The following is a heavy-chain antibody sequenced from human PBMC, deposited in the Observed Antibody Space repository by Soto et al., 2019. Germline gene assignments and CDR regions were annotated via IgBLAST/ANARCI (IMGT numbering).Heavy chain of an antibody. CDR2: INPSGGST. CDR3: ERGWIAADGRDAFDI. D-gene: IGHD6-13*01. Sequence: ASVKVSCKASGYTFTSYYMHWVRQAPGQGLEWMGIINPSGGSTSYAQKFQGRVTMTRDTSTSTVYMELSRLRSEDTAVYYCERGWIAADGRDAFDIWGQGTMVTVSS. CDR1: GYTFTSYY. J-gene: IGHJ3*02. V-gene: IGHV1-46*01.